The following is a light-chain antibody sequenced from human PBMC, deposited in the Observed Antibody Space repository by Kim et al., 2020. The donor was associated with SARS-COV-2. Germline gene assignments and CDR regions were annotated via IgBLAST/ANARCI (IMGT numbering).Light chain of an antibody. V-gene: IGKV1-27*01. J-gene: IGKJ1*01. CDR2: AAA. Sequence: ASIGYRVTITGRASQDIANSLAWYQQTPGKVPQVLIYAAATLQSGVPSRFSGSGSGTEFTLPIGSLQTEDVATYYCQKYNSAPWTFGPGTKVDIK. CDR3: QKYNSAPWT. CDR1: QDIANS.